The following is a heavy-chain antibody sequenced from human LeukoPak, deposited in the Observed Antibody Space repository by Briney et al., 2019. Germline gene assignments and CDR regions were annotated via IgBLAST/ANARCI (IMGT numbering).Heavy chain of an antibody. CDR2: ITPYNGNT. Sequence: ASVKVSCKASGYTFTGYYMHWVRQAPGQGLEWMGWITPYNGNTNYAQKFQGRVTITADESTSTAYMELSSLRSEDTAVYYCARFPRSRRGFDPWGQGTLVTVSS. V-gene: IGHV1/OR15-2*02. CDR3: ARFPRSRRGFDP. J-gene: IGHJ5*02. CDR1: GYTFTGYY.